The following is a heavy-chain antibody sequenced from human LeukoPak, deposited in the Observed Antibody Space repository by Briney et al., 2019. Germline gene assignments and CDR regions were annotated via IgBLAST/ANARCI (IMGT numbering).Heavy chain of an antibody. D-gene: IGHD4-17*01. CDR2: IIPILGIA. V-gene: IGHV1-69*04. Sequence: GASVKVSCKASGGTFSSYAISWVRQAPGQGLEWMGRIIPILGIANYAQKFQGRVTITADKSTSTAYMELSSLRSEDTAVYYCARGTYYGDDNGYWGQGTLVTVSS. CDR1: GGTFSSYA. J-gene: IGHJ4*02. CDR3: ARGTYYGDDNGY.